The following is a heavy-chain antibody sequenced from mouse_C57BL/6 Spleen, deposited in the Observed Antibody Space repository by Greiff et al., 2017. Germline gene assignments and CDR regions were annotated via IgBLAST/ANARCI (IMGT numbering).Heavy chain of an antibody. CDR1: GYTFTSYS. V-gene: IGHV1-4*01. J-gene: IGHJ4*01. Sequence: VQLQESGAELARPGASVKMSCKASGYTFTSYSMHWVKQRPGQGLDWIGYINPSSGYTKYNQKFKDKATLTADKSSSTAYMQRSSLTSEDAAVYYCARAGYCGAKDYWGQRTSVTVST. CDR3: ARAGYCGAKDY. D-gene: IGHD2-13*01. CDR2: INPSSGYT.